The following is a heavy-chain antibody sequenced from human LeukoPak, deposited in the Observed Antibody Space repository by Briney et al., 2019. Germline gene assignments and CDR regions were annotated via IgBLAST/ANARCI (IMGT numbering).Heavy chain of an antibody. CDR1: GFTFGDYA. J-gene: IGHJ3*02. CDR2: IRSKAYGGTT. D-gene: IGHD1-1*01. V-gene: IGHV3-49*03. Sequence: GGSLRLSCTASGFTFGDYAMSWFRQAPGKGLEWVGFIRSKAYGGTTEYAAPVKGRFTISRDDSKSIAYLQMNSLKTEDTAVYYCTREEDRYLGHAFDIWGQGTMVTVSS. CDR3: TREEDRYLGHAFDI.